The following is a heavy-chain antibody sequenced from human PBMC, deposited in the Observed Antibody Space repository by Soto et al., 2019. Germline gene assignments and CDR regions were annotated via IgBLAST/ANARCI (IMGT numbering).Heavy chain of an antibody. D-gene: IGHD3-16*01. V-gene: IGHV3-48*02. Sequence: GGSLRLSCVVSGFTFSTYGMTWVRQAPGKGLEWVSYISSGASSIFYAYSVKGRFTISRDDAKNSLYLQMNSLRDEDTAVDYCARVGAVEYWGQGTLVTVSS. J-gene: IGHJ4*02. CDR1: GFTFSTYG. CDR2: ISSGASSI. CDR3: ARVGAVEY.